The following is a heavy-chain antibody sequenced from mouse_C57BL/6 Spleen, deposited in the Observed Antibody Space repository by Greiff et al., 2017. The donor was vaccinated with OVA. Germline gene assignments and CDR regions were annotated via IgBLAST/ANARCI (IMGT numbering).Heavy chain of an antibody. Sequence: EVKLVESGEGLVKPGGSLKLSCAASGFTFSSYAMSWVRQTPEKRLEWVAYISSGGDYIYYADTVKGRFTISRDNARNTLYLQMSSLKSEDTAMYYCTRGGYGNPFAYWGQGTLVTVSA. D-gene: IGHD2-10*02. V-gene: IGHV5-9-1*02. CDR2: ISSGGDYI. J-gene: IGHJ3*01. CDR1: GFTFSSYA. CDR3: TRGGYGNPFAY.